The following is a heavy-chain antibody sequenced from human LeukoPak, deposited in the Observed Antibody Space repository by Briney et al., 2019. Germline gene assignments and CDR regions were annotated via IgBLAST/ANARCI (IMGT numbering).Heavy chain of an antibody. D-gene: IGHD5-18*01. CDR1: GGSFSVYY. CDR2: INHSGST. V-gene: IGHV4-34*01. J-gene: IGHJ6*02. CDR3: ARGPGYSYGFPYYYYGMDV. Sequence: SETLSLTCAVYGGSFSVYYWSWIRQPPGKGLEWIGEINHSGSTNYNPSLKSRVTISVDTSKNQFSLKLSSVTAADTAEYYCARGPGYSYGFPYYYYGMDVWGQGTTVTVSS.